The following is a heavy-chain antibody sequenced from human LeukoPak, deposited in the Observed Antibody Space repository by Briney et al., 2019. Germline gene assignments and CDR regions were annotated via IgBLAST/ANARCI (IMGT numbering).Heavy chain of an antibody. D-gene: IGHD3-10*01. J-gene: IGHJ5*02. CDR2: ISGDGTAR. Sequence: GGSLRLSCAASGFTSSSYWMHWVRQVPGKGLVWVSRISGDGTARNYADSVKGRFTISRDDAKNTVDPQMNSLRGEDTAVYYCVRGRGSYGWFDPWGRGTLVTVSS. V-gene: IGHV3-74*01. CDR1: GFTSSSYW. CDR3: VRGRGSYGWFDP.